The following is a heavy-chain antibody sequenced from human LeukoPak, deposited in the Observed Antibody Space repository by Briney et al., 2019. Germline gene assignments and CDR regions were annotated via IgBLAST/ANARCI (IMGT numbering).Heavy chain of an antibody. J-gene: IGHJ4*02. CDR2: IKQDGSEK. CDR1: GLTFSSYW. Sequence: PGGSLRLSCAVSGLTFSSYWMSWVRQAPGKGLEWVANIKQDGSEKHYMDSVRGRFTISRDNAKNSLYLQMYSLRAEDTAVYYCAKDRWEDYWGQGTLVTVPS. CDR3: AKDRWEDY. D-gene: IGHD1-26*01. V-gene: IGHV3-7*01.